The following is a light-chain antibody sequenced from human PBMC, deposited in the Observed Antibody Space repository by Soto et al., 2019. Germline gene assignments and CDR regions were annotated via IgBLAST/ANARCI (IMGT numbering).Light chain of an antibody. J-gene: IGLJ3*02. CDR3: SSYTSRGTSVV. CDR2: DVS. CDR1: SSDVAVYDY. V-gene: IGLV2-14*03. Sequence: QSALTQPASVSGSPGQSITISCTGTSSDVAVYDYVSWYQQHPGKAPKLIIFDVSNRPSGVSSRFSGSKSGNTASLTISGLQAEDEADYYCSSYTSRGTSVVFGGGTKVTVL.